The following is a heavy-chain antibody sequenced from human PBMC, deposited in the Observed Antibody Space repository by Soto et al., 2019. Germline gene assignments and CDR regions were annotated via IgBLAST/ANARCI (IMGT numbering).Heavy chain of an antibody. D-gene: IGHD3-10*01. Sequence: SETLSLTCTVSGNSISTGAYYWSWLRQHPVKGLEWIGHIFYSGNTHYSPSLESRVTISVDTSKNQFSMKLTSVTVADTAVYYCAREGRSAAPQAGFDLWGQGTLVTVSS. CDR2: IFYSGNT. V-gene: IGHV4-31*03. CDR3: AREGRSAAPQAGFDL. CDR1: GNSISTGAYY. J-gene: IGHJ4*02.